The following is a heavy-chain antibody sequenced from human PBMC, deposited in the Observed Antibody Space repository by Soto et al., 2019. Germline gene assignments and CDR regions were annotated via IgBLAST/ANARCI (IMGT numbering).Heavy chain of an antibody. CDR3: VSRGIVGSLWDY. Sequence: EVQLVESGGGLVQPGGYLRLSCAASGFTFSSYSMNWVRQAPGKGLEWVSHIGGSVSTIYYADSVKGRFTISRDNAKNSLDLQMNSLRDEDTAVYYCVSRGIVGSLWDYWGQGTLVTVSS. D-gene: IGHD1-26*01. CDR2: IGGSVSTI. CDR1: GFTFSSYS. J-gene: IGHJ4*02. V-gene: IGHV3-48*02.